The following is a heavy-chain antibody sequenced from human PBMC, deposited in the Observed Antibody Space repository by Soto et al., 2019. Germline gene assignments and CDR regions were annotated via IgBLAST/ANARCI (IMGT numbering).Heavy chain of an antibody. CDR3: ARTSQYYYYGMDV. V-gene: IGHV4-39*07. CDR1: GGSISSSSYY. CDR2: IYYSGST. Sequence: SETLSLTCTVSGGSISSSSYYWGWIRQPPGKGLEWIGSIYYSGSTYYNPSLKSRVTISVDTSKNQFSLKLSSVTAADTAVYYCARTSQYYYYGMDVWGQGTTVTVSS. J-gene: IGHJ6*02.